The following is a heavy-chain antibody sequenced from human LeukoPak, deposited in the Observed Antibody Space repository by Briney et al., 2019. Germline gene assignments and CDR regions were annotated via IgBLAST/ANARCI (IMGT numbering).Heavy chain of an antibody. Sequence: GGSLRLSCTASGFTFSDYCMTWVRQAPGKGPEWGANIKQVGRHIYSVDCVRGTFTIYRDKAKNSLFLRMNGLRAEDTAVYYCARRGGSSSRRSPIDYWGKGTLVTVSS. D-gene: IGHD6-6*01. V-gene: IGHV3-7*01. J-gene: IGHJ4*02. CDR1: GFTFSDYC. CDR3: ARRGGSSSRRSPIDY. CDR2: IKQVGRHI.